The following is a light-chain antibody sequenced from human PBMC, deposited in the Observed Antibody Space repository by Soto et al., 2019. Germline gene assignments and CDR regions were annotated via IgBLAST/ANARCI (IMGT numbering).Light chain of an antibody. CDR1: QSISSW. CDR2: KAS. CDR3: QQYNNYPYT. Sequence: DIQMTQSPSTLSASVGDRVTIICRASQSISSWLAWYQQKPGKAPDLLIYKASSLESGVPSRFSGSGSGTEFTLTISSLQPDDFATYYCQQYNNYPYTFGQGTKLEIK. J-gene: IGKJ2*01. V-gene: IGKV1-5*03.